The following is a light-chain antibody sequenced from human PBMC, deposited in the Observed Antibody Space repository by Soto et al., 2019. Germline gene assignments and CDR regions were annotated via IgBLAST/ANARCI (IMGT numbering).Light chain of an antibody. V-gene: IGKV1-27*01. Sequence: DIQMTQSPSSLSASVGERVTITCRASQGISNNLAWYQQKPGKVPRLLIYGASTLQSGVPSRFSGSGSGTDFTLTISSLQPEDVATYYCQKYDSAPLTFGQGTKVEFK. CDR1: QGISNN. J-gene: IGKJ1*01. CDR3: QKYDSAPLT. CDR2: GAS.